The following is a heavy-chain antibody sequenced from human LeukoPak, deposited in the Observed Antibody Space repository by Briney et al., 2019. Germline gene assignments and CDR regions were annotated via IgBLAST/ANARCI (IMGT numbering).Heavy chain of an antibody. CDR1: GGSLSSYY. CDR2: IYTSGST. Sequence: SETLSLTCTVSGGSLSSYYWNWTRQPAGKVLEWIGRIYTSGSTNYNPSLKSRVTISVDTSKNQFSLKLSSVTAVDTAVYYCARGGGGGYYYYYMDVWGKGTTVTVSS. CDR3: ARGGGGGYYYYYMDV. V-gene: IGHV4-4*07. J-gene: IGHJ6*03. D-gene: IGHD2-21*01.